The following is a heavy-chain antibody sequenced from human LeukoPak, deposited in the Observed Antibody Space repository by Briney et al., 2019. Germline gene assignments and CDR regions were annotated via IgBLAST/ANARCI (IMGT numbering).Heavy chain of an antibody. CDR3: ARVSYSSGWESFGAFDI. CDR2: ISYDGSNK. J-gene: IGHJ3*02. D-gene: IGHD6-19*01. CDR1: GFTFSSYA. Sequence: GGSLRLSCAASGFTFSSYAMHWVRQAPGKGLEWVAVISYDGSNKYYADSVKGRFTISRDNSKNTLYLQMNSLRAEDTAVYYCARVSYSSGWESFGAFDIWGQGTMATVSS. V-gene: IGHV3-30*04.